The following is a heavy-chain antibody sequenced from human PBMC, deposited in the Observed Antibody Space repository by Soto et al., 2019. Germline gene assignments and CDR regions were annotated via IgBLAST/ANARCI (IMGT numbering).Heavy chain of an antibody. J-gene: IGHJ4*02. CDR2: IIPIFATA. Sequence: GASVKVSCKASGGNFSNYAISWVRQAPGQGPEWMGGIIPIFATANYAQKFQGRVTITADKSTSTAYLELSSLRSEDTAVYFCARGYDYSSYDHWGQGTLVTVSS. V-gene: IGHV1-69*06. D-gene: IGHD4-4*01. CDR3: ARGYDYSSYDH. CDR1: GGNFSNYA.